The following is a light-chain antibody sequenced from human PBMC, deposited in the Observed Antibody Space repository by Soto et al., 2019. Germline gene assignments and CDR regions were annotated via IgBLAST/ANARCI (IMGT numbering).Light chain of an antibody. CDR3: QQTYSTPLT. CDR1: QSISNY. Sequence: QSPSSLSASVGDRVTITCRASQSISNYLNWYQQKPGKAPNFLIYSSSTLQSGVPSRFSGSGSGTDFTLTISSLQPEDFATYYCQQTYSTPLTFGGGTKWISN. J-gene: IGKJ4*01. V-gene: IGKV1-39*01. CDR2: SSS.